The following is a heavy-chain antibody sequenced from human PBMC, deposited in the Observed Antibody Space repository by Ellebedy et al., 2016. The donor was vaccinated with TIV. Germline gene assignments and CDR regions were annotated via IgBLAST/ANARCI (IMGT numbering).Heavy chain of an antibody. J-gene: IGHJ4*02. CDR2: ISAYNGNT. CDR3: ARRKPGVRALDY. D-gene: IGHD3-10*01. CDR1: GCTFTSYG. Sequence: ASVKVSCKASGCTFTSYGISWVRQAPGQGLEWMGWISAYNGNTNYAQKLQGRVTMTTDTSTSTAYMELSSLRSEDTAVYYCARRKPGVRALDYWGQGTLVTVSS. V-gene: IGHV1-18*01.